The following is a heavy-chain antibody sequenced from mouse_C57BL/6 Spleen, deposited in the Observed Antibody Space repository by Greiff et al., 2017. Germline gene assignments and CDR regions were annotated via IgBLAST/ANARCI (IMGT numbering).Heavy chain of an antibody. CDR2: ILPGSGST. CDR1: GYTFTGYW. Sequence: QVQLQQSGAELMKPGASVKLSCKATGYTFTGYWIEWVKQRPGHGLEWIGEILPGSGSTNYNEKFKGKATFTADTSSNTAYMKLSSLTTEDSAIYYCARVGKITTVVADFDYWGQGTTLTVSS. V-gene: IGHV1-9*01. D-gene: IGHD1-1*01. CDR3: ARVGKITTVVADFDY. J-gene: IGHJ2*01.